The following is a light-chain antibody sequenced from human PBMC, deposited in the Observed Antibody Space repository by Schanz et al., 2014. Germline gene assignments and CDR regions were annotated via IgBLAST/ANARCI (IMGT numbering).Light chain of an antibody. CDR1: QSVSSY. CDR2: GVS. J-gene: IGKJ2*01. CDR3: QQYGSSPYT. Sequence: IVMTQSPATLSVSPGERATLSCRASQSVSSYLAWYQHKPGQAPSLLIYGVSTRATGVPARFSGSGSGTDFILTINRLEPEDFAVYYCQQYGSSPYTFGQGTKLEIK. V-gene: IGKV3-20*01.